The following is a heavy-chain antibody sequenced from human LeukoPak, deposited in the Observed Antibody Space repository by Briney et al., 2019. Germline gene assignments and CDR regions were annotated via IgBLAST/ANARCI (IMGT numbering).Heavy chain of an antibody. CDR1: GFTFSSYS. V-gene: IGHV3-21*01. D-gene: IGHD3-9*01. J-gene: IGHJ3*02. CDR2: ISSSSSYI. Sequence: PGGSLRLPCAASGFTFSSYSMNWVRQAPGKGLEWVSSISSSSSYIYYADSVKGRFTISRDNAKNSLYLQMNSLRAEDTAVYYCAREPYYDILTGYYSEAFDIWGQGTMVTVSS. CDR3: AREPYYDILTGYYSEAFDI.